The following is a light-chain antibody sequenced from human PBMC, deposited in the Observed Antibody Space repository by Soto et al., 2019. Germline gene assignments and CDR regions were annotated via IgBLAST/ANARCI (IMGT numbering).Light chain of an antibody. Sequence: EIVLTQSPATLSLSPGERGTLSCRASESVTDYLAWYQQKPGMAPWLLVYDVSNRAAGIPTRFSGGGSGTDLTLTISNVEPEDFAVYYCQQRRDCPWTFGQGTKVDIK. CDR2: DVS. J-gene: IGKJ1*01. CDR1: ESVTDY. V-gene: IGKV3-11*01. CDR3: QQRRDCPWT.